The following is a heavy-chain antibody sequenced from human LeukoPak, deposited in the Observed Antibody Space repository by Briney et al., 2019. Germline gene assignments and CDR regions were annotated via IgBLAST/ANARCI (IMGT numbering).Heavy chain of an antibody. J-gene: IGHJ4*02. CDR1: RGSFSGYY. V-gene: IGHV4-34*01. D-gene: IGHD3-9*01. CDR3: ARGGYGYFDWLSPFDY. CDR2: INHSGST. Sequence: SETLSLTCAVYRGSFSGYYWSWIRQPPGKGLEWIGEINHSGSTNYNPSLKSRVTISVDTSKNQFSLKLSSVTAADTAVYYCARGGYGYFDWLSPFDYWGQGTLVTVSS.